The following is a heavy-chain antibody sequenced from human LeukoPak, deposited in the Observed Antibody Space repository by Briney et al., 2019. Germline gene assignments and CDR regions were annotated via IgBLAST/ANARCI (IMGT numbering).Heavy chain of an antibody. CDR3: AKDYSFSNFN. CDR2: INERGSET. CDR1: GFMFPNHW. V-gene: IGHV3-7*01. J-gene: IGHJ4*02. D-gene: IGHD2-15*01. Sequence: PGESLRLSCAASGFMFPNHWMTWVRQAPGKGLEWVANINERGSETYYADYVKGRFTISRDNTKKSLFLQLNSLSVEDTAMYYCAKDYSFSNFNWGQGTLVTVSS.